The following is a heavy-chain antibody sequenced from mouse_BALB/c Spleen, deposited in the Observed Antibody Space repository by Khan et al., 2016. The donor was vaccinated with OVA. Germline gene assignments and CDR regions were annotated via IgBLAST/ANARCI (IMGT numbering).Heavy chain of an antibody. CDR1: GYAFSSFW. CDR3: VRDGWAY. V-gene: IGHV1-80*01. D-gene: IGHD2-3*01. CDR2: IYPGDGDT. J-gene: IGHJ3*01. Sequence: VQLQQSGADVVRPGSSVKISCKASGYAFSSFWMNWVKQRPGQGLEWIGQIYPGDGDTNYNGKFEGKATLTADVSSSTAYMQLNNLMSEDSAVYFCVRDGWAYWGQGTLVTVSA.